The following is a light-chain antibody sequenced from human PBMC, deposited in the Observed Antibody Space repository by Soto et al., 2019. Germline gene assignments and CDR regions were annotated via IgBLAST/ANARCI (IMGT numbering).Light chain of an antibody. Sequence: DIQMTQSPSTLSGSVGDRVTITCRASQTISSWLAWYQQKPGKAPNLLIYKASSLEGGVPSRFSGSGSGTGFTLTISSLEPEDFAVYYCQQRSNWPITFGQGTRLEI. CDR3: QQRSNWPIT. V-gene: IGKV1-5*03. CDR2: KAS. J-gene: IGKJ5*01. CDR1: QTISSW.